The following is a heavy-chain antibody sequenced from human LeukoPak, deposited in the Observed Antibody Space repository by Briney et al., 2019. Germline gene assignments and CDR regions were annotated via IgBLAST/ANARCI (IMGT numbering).Heavy chain of an antibody. J-gene: IGHJ4*02. CDR1: GFTFSGNG. CDR2: IWYDGSNK. D-gene: IGHD1-26*01. V-gene: IGHV3-33*01. Sequence: GRSLRLSCAASGFTFSGNGMHWVRQAPGKGLEWVAVIWYDGSNKYYADSVKGRFTISRDNSKNTLYLQMNSLRAEGTAVYYCARDGELPADYWGQGTLVTVSS. CDR3: ARDGELPADY.